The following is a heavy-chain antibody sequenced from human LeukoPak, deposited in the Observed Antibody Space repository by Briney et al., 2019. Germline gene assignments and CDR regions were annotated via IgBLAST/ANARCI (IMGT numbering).Heavy chain of an antibody. CDR3: AEWYSSSFDY. V-gene: IGHV3-30*02. Sequence: TGGSLRLSCAASGFTFSSYGMHWVRQAPGKGLEWVAFIRYDGSNKYYADSVKGRFTISRDNSKNTLYLQMNSLRAEDTAVYYCAEWYSSSFDYWGRGTLVTVSS. J-gene: IGHJ4*02. CDR1: GFTFSSYG. CDR2: IRYDGSNK. D-gene: IGHD6-13*01.